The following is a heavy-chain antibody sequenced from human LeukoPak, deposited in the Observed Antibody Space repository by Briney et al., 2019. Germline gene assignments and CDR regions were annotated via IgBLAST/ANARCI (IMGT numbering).Heavy chain of an antibody. CDR2: IYYSGST. CDR1: AGSISFYY. J-gene: IGHJ3*02. CDR3: ARGSRQDTLDAFDI. D-gene: IGHD6-13*01. Sequence: SETLSLTCTVSAGSISFYYWNWVRQPPGKGLEWIGYIYYSGSTNYNPSLKSRVTISVDTSKNQFSLKLSSVTAADTAVFYCARGSRQDTLDAFDIWGQGIMVTVSS. V-gene: IGHV4-59*01.